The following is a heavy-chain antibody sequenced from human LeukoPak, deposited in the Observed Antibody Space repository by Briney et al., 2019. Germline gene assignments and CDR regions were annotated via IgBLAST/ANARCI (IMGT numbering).Heavy chain of an antibody. V-gene: IGHV3-21*01. D-gene: IGHD5-18*01. Sequence: GGSLRLSCVASGFIFSSYNINWVRQAPGKGLEWVSSISSSSTYISYADSVKGRFTISRDNAKNSLYLQMNSLRAEDTAVYYCAREEYSYGYRTFDYWGQGTLVTVSS. J-gene: IGHJ4*02. CDR3: AREEYSYGYRTFDY. CDR1: GFIFSSYN. CDR2: ISSSSTYI.